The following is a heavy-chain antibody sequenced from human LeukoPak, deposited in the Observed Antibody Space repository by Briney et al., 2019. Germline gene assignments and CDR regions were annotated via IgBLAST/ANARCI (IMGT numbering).Heavy chain of an antibody. CDR1: GGTFSSYA. CDR3: ARDRAAAGNSHYYYYMDV. J-gene: IGHJ6*03. V-gene: IGHV1-69*05. Sequence: SVKVSCKASGGTFSSYAISWVRQAPGQRLEWMGGIIPIFGTANYAQKFQGRVTITTDESTSTAYMELSSLRSEDTAVYYCARDRAAAGNSHYYYYMDVWGKGTTVTVSS. D-gene: IGHD6-13*01. CDR2: IIPIFGTA.